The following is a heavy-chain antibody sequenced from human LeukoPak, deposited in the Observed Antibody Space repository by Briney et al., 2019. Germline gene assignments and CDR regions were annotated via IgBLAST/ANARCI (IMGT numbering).Heavy chain of an antibody. Sequence: GSLRLSCAASGFTFSGYGMHWVRQAPGKGLEWVAFIRYDGSNKYYADSVKGRFTISRDNSKNTLYLQMNSLRAEDTALYYCAKDTTATGAGNFDYWGQGTLVTVSS. CDR3: AKDTTATGAGNFDY. CDR1: GFTFSGYG. CDR2: IRYDGSNK. D-gene: IGHD6-13*01. J-gene: IGHJ4*02. V-gene: IGHV3-30*02.